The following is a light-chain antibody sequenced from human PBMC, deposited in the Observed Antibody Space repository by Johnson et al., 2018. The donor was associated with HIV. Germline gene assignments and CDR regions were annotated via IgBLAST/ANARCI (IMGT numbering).Light chain of an antibody. CDR2: DKN. J-gene: IGLJ1*01. CDR1: SCDIGNNY. CDR3: GTWDTRLSAGHV. Sequence: QSVLTQPPSVSAAPGQKVTISCSGSSCDIGNNYVCSHQQLPGTAPKLLIYDKNKRPSGIPDRISGSNSGTSATLGLTGLQTGDEADYYCGTWDTRLSAGHVFGTGTKVTVL. V-gene: IGLV1-51*01.